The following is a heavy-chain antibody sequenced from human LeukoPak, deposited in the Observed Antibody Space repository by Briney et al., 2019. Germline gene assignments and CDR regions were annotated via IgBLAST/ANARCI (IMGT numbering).Heavy chain of an antibody. CDR3: ARDIRGYSSGWYYFDY. J-gene: IGHJ4*02. Sequence: SETLSLTCAVYGGSFSGYYWSWIRQPPGKGLEWIGEINHSGSTNYNPSLKSRVTISVDTSKNQFSLKLSSVTAADTAVYYCARDIRGYSSGWYYFDYWGQGTLVTVSS. CDR2: INHSGST. V-gene: IGHV4-34*01. CDR1: GGSFSGYY. D-gene: IGHD6-19*01.